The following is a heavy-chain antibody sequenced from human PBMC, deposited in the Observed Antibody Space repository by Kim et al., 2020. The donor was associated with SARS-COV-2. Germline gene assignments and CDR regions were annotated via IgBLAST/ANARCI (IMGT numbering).Heavy chain of an antibody. V-gene: IGHV3-23*01. Sequence: RFTISRDNSKNTLYLQMNSLRAEDTAVYYCAKDDPYYYGSGSYYKTLFDYWGQGTLVTVSS. J-gene: IGHJ4*02. CDR3: AKDDPYYYGSGSYYKTLFDY. D-gene: IGHD3-10*01.